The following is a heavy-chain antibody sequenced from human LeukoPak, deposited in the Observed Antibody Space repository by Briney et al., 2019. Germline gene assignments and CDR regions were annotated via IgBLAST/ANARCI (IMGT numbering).Heavy chain of an antibody. V-gene: IGHV1-18*01. CDR3: ARSDGMTTVTTFDY. CDR2: ISAYNGNT. J-gene: IGHJ4*02. Sequence: ASVKVSCKASGYAFTSYGISWVRQAPGQGLEWMGWISAYNGNTNYAQKLQGRVTMTTDTSTSTAYMELRSLRSDDTAVYYCARSDGMTTVTTFDYWGQGTLVTVSS. D-gene: IGHD4-11*01. CDR1: GYAFTSYG.